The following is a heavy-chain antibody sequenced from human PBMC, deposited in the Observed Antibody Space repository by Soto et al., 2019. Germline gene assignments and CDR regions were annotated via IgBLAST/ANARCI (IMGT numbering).Heavy chain of an antibody. Sequence: SETLSLTCTVSGASIISRTYLWGWIRQPPGRGLEWIGSIHYSGRTYHNPSLKSRVTISADTSKNHFSLKLSAVTAADTAVYYCARYTPEKTGTSPFDYWGQETLVTVSS. CDR1: GASIISRTYL. CDR2: IHYSGRT. CDR3: ARYTPEKTGTSPFDY. J-gene: IGHJ4*02. D-gene: IGHD1-7*01. V-gene: IGHV4-39*02.